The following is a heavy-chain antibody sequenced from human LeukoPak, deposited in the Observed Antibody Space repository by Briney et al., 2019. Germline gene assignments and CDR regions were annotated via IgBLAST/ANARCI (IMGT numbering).Heavy chain of an antibody. CDR1: GLSFSGQW. D-gene: IGHD1/OR15-1a*01. CDR3: AFNNNFKY. J-gene: IGHJ4*02. V-gene: IGHV3-7*01. Sequence: PGGSLRFSCTASGLSFSGQWMNWVRQSPGQGLEWVANIKYDGSEKYYVDSVKGRFTISREDAKNSLSLQMDSVRPEDTAVYYCAFNNNFKYWGQGTLVIVSS. CDR2: IKYDGSEK.